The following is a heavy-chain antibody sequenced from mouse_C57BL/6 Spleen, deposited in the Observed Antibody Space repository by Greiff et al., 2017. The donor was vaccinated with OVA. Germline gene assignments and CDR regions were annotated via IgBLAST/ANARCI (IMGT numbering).Heavy chain of an antibody. Sequence: QVQLKQSGAELARPGASVKLSCKASGYTFTSYGISWVKQSTGQGLEWIGEIYPRSGNTYYNEKFKGKATLTADKSSSTAYMELRSLTSEDSAVYFCARDSSGYVFAYWGQGTLVTVSA. V-gene: IGHV1-81*01. CDR2: IYPRSGNT. CDR3: ARDSSGYVFAY. CDR1: GYTFTSYG. D-gene: IGHD3-2*02. J-gene: IGHJ3*01.